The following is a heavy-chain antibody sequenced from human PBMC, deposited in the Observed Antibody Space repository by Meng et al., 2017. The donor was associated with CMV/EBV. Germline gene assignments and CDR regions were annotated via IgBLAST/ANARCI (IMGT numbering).Heavy chain of an antibody. CDR2: INPNSAGT. J-gene: IGHJ4*02. CDR1: GYSFIGHY. CDR3: TRSWIDSFTPDFDY. Sequence: QGQLVQAGSEVKKPGASVKVSCKASGYSFIGHYIHWVRQAPGQGLEWMGRINPNSAGTNYVEKFQGRVTMTRDTSNNIVYMELTRLTSDDTAVYYCTRSWIDSFTPDFDYWGQGTLVTVSS. D-gene: IGHD2-2*03. V-gene: IGHV1-2*06.